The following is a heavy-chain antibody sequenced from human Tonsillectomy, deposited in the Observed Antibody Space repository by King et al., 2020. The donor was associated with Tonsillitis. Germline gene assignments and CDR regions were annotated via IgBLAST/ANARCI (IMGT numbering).Heavy chain of an antibody. CDR3: ARVVSSGYSYGFGE. V-gene: IGHV1-8*01. CDR1: GYTFTSYD. D-gene: IGHD5-18*01. CDR2: MNPNSGNT. J-gene: IGHJ4*02. Sequence: VQLVESGAEVKKPGASVKVSCKASGYTFTSYDINWVRQATGQGLEWMGWMNPNSGNTGYAQKFQGRVTMTRNTSISTAYMELSSLRSKDTAVYYCARVVSSGYSYGFGEWGQGTLVTVSS.